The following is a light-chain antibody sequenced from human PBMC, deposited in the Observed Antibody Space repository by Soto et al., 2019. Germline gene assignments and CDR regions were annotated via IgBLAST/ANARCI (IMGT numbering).Light chain of an antibody. CDR1: QGIGTE. CDR3: LQDSSYPRT. CDR2: GTS. Sequence: AIPMTQSPSSLSASVGDRVTITCRASQGIGTELGWYQQRPGKAPRLLIYGTSTLQYGVPSRFSGSGSDTDFTLIISSLQTEDFATYYCLQDSSYPRTFGQGTKVEIK. V-gene: IGKV1-6*01. J-gene: IGKJ1*01.